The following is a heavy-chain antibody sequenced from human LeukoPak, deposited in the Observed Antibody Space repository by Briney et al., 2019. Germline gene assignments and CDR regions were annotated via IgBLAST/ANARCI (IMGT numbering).Heavy chain of an antibody. J-gene: IGHJ4*02. Sequence: PAGSLRLSCAASGFTVSSNYRSWVRQAPGKGLEWVSVIYSGGSTYYADSVKGRFTISRDNSKNTLYLQMNSLTAEDTAVYYCARMARVDPFDYWGQGTLVTVSS. CDR3: ARMARVDPFDY. CDR2: IYSGGST. V-gene: IGHV3-53*01. CDR1: GFTVSSNY. D-gene: IGHD5-24*01.